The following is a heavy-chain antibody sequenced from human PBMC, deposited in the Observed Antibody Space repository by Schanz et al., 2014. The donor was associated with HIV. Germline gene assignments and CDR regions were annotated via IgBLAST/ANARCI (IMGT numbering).Heavy chain of an antibody. V-gene: IGHV3-30*18. CDR1: GFTLSNFG. J-gene: IGHJ6*02. CDR2: ISYDGSNK. Sequence: QVQLVESGGGVVQPGMSLTLSCAASGFTLSNFGMHWVRQAPGKGLEWVALISYDGSNKYYSDSVKGRFTISRDNSRNTLYLEMNSLRADDTAVYYCAKDEYYYGSGSMDYGLDVWGQGTTVTVSS. CDR3: AKDEYYYGSGSMDYGLDV. D-gene: IGHD3-10*01.